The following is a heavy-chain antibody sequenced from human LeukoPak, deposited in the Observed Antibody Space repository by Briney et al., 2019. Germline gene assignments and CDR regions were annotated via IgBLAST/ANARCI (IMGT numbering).Heavy chain of an antibody. V-gene: IGHV3-30*18. Sequence: SGGSLRLSCAASGFTFSIYGMHWVRQAPGKGLEWAAVISYDGSNKYYADSVKGRFTISRDNSKNTLYLQMNSLRAEDTAVYYCAKFSSAGAVVGRGWFDPWGREPWSPSPQ. CDR3: AKFSSAGAVVGRGWFDP. J-gene: IGHJ5*02. CDR1: GFTFSIYG. CDR2: ISYDGSNK. D-gene: IGHD1-26*01.